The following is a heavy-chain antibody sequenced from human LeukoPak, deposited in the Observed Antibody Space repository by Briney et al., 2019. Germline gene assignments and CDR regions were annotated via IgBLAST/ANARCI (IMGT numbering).Heavy chain of an antibody. Sequence: VGSLSLSCAASGFTFASYSMNWVRQAPGKGLEWVSSISGDSTYIYNAGSVKGRYTISRDNAQASLYLQMNSLRADDTAVYYCARGSGRLERQSDLDYWGQGSLVIVSS. D-gene: IGHD1-1*01. CDR2: ISGDSTYI. J-gene: IGHJ4*02. CDR3: ARGSGRLERQSDLDY. V-gene: IGHV3-21*01. CDR1: GFTFASYS.